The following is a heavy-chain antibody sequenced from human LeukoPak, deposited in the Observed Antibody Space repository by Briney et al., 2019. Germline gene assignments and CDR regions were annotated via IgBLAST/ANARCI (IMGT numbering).Heavy chain of an antibody. D-gene: IGHD2-2*01. CDR2: INSDGSWI. CDR1: GNYW. V-gene: IGHV3-74*01. CDR3: VSFYETY. J-gene: IGHJ4*02. Sequence: GGSLRLSCAASGNYWVHWVRQAPGKGLVWVSHINSDGSWISYADSVKGRFTISKDNAKNTVYLQMNNLRAEDTAVYYCVSFYETYWGRGTLVTVSS.